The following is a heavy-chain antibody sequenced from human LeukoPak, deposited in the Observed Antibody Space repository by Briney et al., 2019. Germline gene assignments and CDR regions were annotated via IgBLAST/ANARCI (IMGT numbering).Heavy chain of an antibody. CDR1: GYSISSGYY. J-gene: IGHJ1*01. D-gene: IGHD6-6*01. CDR3: ARQDPELYSSSYYFQH. V-gene: IGHV4-38-2*01. Sequence: PSETLSLTCAVSGYSISSGYYWGWIRQPPGKGLEWIGSIYHSGSTYYNPSLKSRVTISVDTSKNQFSLKLSSVTAADTAVYYCARQDPELYSSSYYFQHWGQGTLVTASS. CDR2: IYHSGST.